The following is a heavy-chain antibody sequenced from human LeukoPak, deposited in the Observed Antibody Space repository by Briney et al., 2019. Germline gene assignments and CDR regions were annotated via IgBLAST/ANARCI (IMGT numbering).Heavy chain of an antibody. J-gene: IGHJ4*02. CDR1: GGSISSGGYY. D-gene: IGHD6-6*01. Sequence: PSETLSLTCTVSGGSISSGGYYWRWIRQHPGKGLEWTGYIYYSGSTYYNPSLKSRVTISVDTSKNQFSLKLSSVTAADTAVYYCARGSSELVPTPLFDYWGQGTLVTVSS. CDR2: IYYSGST. CDR3: ARGSSELVPTPLFDY. V-gene: IGHV4-31*03.